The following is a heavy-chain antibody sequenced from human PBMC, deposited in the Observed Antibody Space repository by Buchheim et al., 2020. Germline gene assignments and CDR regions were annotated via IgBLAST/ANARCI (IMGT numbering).Heavy chain of an antibody. J-gene: IGHJ4*02. D-gene: IGHD3-16*01. CDR2: IYYSGST. V-gene: IGHV4-31*03. CDR1: GGSISSGGYY. Sequence: QVQLQESGPGLVKPSQTLSLTCTVSGGSISSGGYYWSWIRQHPGKGLEWIGYIYYSGSTYYNPSLKSRVTISVDTSKNQITLSLTSVTAADTAVYFCARHAGSFGYTYYFDFWGQGS. CDR3: ARHAGSFGYTYYFDF.